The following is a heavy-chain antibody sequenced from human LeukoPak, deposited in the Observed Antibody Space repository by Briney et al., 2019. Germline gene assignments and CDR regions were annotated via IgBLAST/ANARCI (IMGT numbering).Heavy chain of an antibody. D-gene: IGHD3-10*01. CDR3: ARDHYGSGSYYPFDY. CDR1: GYTFTGYY. V-gene: IGHV1-18*04. Sequence: ASVKVSCKASGYTFTGYYMHWVRQAPGQGLEWMGWISAYNGNTKYAQKVQGRVTMTTDTSTSTAYMELRSLRSDDTAVYYCARDHYGSGSYYPFDYWGQGTLVTVSS. CDR2: ISAYNGNT. J-gene: IGHJ4*02.